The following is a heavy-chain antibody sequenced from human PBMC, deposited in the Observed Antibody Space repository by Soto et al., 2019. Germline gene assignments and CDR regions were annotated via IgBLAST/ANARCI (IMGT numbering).Heavy chain of an antibody. Sequence: ASVKVSCKASGYTFTNYGISWVRQAPGQGLEWMGWINTYNGNTNHAQKLQGRVTMTTDTSTSTAYMELRSLRSDDTAVYYCARGVGSGTYYNQYKWFDPWGQGTLVNVS. CDR2: INTYNGNT. J-gene: IGHJ5*02. CDR1: GYTFTNYG. D-gene: IGHD3-10*01. V-gene: IGHV1-18*01. CDR3: ARGVGSGTYYNQYKWFDP.